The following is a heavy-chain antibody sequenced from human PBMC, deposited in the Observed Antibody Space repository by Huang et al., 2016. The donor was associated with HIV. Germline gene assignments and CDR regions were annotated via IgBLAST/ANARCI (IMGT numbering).Heavy chain of an antibody. V-gene: IGHV4-34*01. CDR2: INHRGST. D-gene: IGHD1-1*01. J-gene: IGHJ3*02. Sequence: QVQLQQWGAGLLKPSETLSLTCAVYGGSFSGYYWSWIRQSPGKGLAWIGEINHRGSTNSNPSLKSRLTRSVDTSKNQFSLKLSSVTAADTAVYYWARERMMSWLDDHDAFDIWGQGTMVTVSS. CDR3: ARERMMSWLDDHDAFDI. CDR1: GGSFSGYY.